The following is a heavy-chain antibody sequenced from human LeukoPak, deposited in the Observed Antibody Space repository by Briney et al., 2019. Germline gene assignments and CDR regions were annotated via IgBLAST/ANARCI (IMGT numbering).Heavy chain of an antibody. Sequence: GASVMVSCKASGYTFTSYGISWVRQAPGQGLEWMGWISAYNGNTNYAQKLQGRVTMTTDTSTSTAYMELRSLRSDDTAVYYCARDGDPYCSSTSCYFDYWGQGTLVTVSS. J-gene: IGHJ4*02. CDR1: GYTFTSYG. D-gene: IGHD2-2*01. V-gene: IGHV1-18*01. CDR2: ISAYNGNT. CDR3: ARDGDPYCSSTSCYFDY.